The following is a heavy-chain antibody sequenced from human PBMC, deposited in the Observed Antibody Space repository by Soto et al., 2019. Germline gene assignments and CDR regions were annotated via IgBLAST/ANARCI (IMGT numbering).Heavy chain of an antibody. Sequence: SSTXSLTCTFAICSVISGCYFWSWIRQLPGKGLEWIGYIYHTGSTFYNPSLKSRVTISLDTSKSHFSLRLTSVTAADKAMYFCEGYSASYMFEYWGQGTLVKVYS. CDR1: ICSVISGCYF. CDR3: EGYSASYMFEY. D-gene: IGHD6-13*01. V-gene: IGHV4-31*03. CDR2: IYHTGST. J-gene: IGHJ4*02.